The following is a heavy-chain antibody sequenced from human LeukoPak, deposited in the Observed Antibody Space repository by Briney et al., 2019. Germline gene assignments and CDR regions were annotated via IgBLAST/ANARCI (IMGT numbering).Heavy chain of an antibody. CDR3: ARGPYGPGSLYPH. J-gene: IGHJ4*02. D-gene: IGHD3-10*01. CDR2: IGTSVTNI. V-gene: IGHV3-48*03. Sequence: GGSLRLSCAASGFTFSSYEMNWVRQAPGKGLEWVSYIGTSVTNIYYADSVKGRFTISRDNAKNSLYLQMNSLRAEDTALYYCARGPYGPGSLYPHWGQGTLVTVSS. CDR1: GFTFSSYE.